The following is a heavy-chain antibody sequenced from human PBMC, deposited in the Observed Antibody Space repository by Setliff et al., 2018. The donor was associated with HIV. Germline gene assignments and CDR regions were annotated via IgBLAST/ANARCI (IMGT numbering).Heavy chain of an antibody. D-gene: IGHD6-19*01. V-gene: IGHV4-59*08. CDR3: ARPHSGRGGGAWFDP. CDR2: IDYSGST. CDR1: GGSIGTYY. Sequence: SETLSLTCTVSGGSIGTYYWSWIRQPPGKGLEWIGYIDYSGSTNYNPSLKSRVSIYVDTANNEISLRLSSVTAEDTAVYRCARPHSGRGGGAWFDPWGQGIQVTVSS. J-gene: IGHJ5*02.